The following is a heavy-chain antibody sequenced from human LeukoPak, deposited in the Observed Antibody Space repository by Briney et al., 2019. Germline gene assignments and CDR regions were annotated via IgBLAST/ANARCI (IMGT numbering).Heavy chain of an antibody. Sequence: GGSLRLSCAASGFIFTNFPLHWVRQTPDMGLECVAIMSIDGNTKYYADSVRGRFTVSRDNSRNTVYLQMNSLRVEDTAVYYCAKGTTNWGSYYMDVWGKGTTVTVSS. CDR1: GFIFTNFP. CDR3: AKGTTNWGSYYMDV. V-gene: IGHV3-30-3*01. J-gene: IGHJ6*03. CDR2: MSIDGNTK. D-gene: IGHD7-27*01.